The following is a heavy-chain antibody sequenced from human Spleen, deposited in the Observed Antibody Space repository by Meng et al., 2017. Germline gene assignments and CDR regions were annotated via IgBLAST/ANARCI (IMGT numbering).Heavy chain of an antibody. CDR2: ISYAGTNK. CDR3: ATSSSSWDGFDY. J-gene: IGHJ4*02. V-gene: IGHV3-30*03. D-gene: IGHD6-13*01. Sequence: GESLKISCAASGFTFSSYWMHWVRQAPGKGLEWVALISYAGTNKYYADSVKGRFTISRDNSENTLYLQMSSLRAEDSAVYYCATSSSSWDGFDYWGQGTLVTVSS. CDR1: GFTFSSYW.